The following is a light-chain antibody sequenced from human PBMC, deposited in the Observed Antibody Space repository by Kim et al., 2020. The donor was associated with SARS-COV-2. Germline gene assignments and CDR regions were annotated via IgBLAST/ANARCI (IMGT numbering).Light chain of an antibody. J-gene: IGKJ2*01. V-gene: IGKV3-15*01. Sequence: EIVMTQSPAPLSASPGERATLSCRASQSVSSNLAWYQQKPGQAPRLLIYGASTRATGIPARFSGSGSGTEFTLTISSLQSEDFAVYYCQQYNNWPPYTFGQGTKLEI. CDR2: GAS. CDR1: QSVSSN. CDR3: QQYNNWPPYT.